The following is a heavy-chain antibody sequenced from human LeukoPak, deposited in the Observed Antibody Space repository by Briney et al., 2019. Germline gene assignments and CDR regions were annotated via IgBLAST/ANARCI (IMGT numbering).Heavy chain of an antibody. CDR2: IYYSGST. J-gene: IGHJ3*02. CDR1: GGSISGSSYY. Sequence: PSETLSLTCTVSGGSISGSSYYWGWIRQPPGKGLEWIGSIYYSGSTYYNPSLKSRVTISVDTSKNQFSLKLSSVTAADTAVYYCARPLTDLDAFDIWGQGTMVTVSS. D-gene: IGHD7-27*01. CDR3: ARPLTDLDAFDI. V-gene: IGHV4-39*01.